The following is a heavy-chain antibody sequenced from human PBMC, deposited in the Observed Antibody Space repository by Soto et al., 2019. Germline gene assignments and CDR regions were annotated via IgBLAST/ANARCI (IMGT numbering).Heavy chain of an antibody. CDR3: AMEHDYCDHHYYYGMDV. J-gene: IGHJ6*02. V-gene: IGHV3-21*01. D-gene: IGHD4-17*01. CDR1: GFTFSSYS. CDR2: ISSSSSYI. Sequence: PGGSLRLSCAASGFTFSSYSINWVRQAPGKGLEWVSSISSSSSYIYYADSVKGRFTISRDNAKNSLYLQMNSLRAEDTAVYYCAMEHDYCDHHYYYGMDVWGQGTTVTVSS.